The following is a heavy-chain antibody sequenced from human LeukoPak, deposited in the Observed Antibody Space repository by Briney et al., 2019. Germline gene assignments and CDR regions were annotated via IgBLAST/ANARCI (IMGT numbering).Heavy chain of an antibody. D-gene: IGHD2-2*01. CDR3: ARDRKYCSSTSCYSSMDV. CDR1: GYPISSGYY. J-gene: IGHJ6*03. CDR2: IYHSGST. V-gene: IGHV4-38-2*02. Sequence: SETLSLTCSVSGYPISSGYYWAWIRQPPGKGLEWIGSIYHSGSTYYNPSLKSRVTISVDTSKYQFSLKLSSVTAADTAVYYCARDRKYCSSTSCYSSMDVWGKGTTVTVSS.